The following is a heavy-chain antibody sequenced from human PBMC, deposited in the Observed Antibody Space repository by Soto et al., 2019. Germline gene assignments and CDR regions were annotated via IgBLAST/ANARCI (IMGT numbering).Heavy chain of an antibody. CDR2: IYYSGST. J-gene: IGHJ4*02. CDR1: GDSISSGYY. D-gene: IGHD3-22*01. Sequence: SETLSLTCAVSGDSISSGYYWAWIRQPPGKGLEWIGYIYYSGSTYYNPSLKSRVTISVDTSKNQFSLKLSSVTAADTAVYYCAREGYYDSSGYYNERKFDYWGQGTLVTVSS. V-gene: IGHV4-38-2*02. CDR3: AREGYYDSSGYYNERKFDY.